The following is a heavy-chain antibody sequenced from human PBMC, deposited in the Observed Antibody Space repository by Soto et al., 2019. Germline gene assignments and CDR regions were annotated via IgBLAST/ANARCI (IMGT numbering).Heavy chain of an antibody. CDR2: ISAYNGNT. CDR1: GYTFTSYG. V-gene: IGHV1-18*01. J-gene: IGHJ4*02. Sequence: ASVKVSCKASGYTFTSYGISWVRQAPGQGLEWMGWISAYNGNTNYAQKLQGRVTMTRGTSTSTVYMELSSLRSEDTAVYYCARAVDTAMVLIYWGQGTLVTVSS. CDR3: ARAVDTAMVLIY. D-gene: IGHD5-18*01.